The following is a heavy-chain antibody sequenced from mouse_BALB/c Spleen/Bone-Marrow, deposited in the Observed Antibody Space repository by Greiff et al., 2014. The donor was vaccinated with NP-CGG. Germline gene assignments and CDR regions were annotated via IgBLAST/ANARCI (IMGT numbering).Heavy chain of an antibody. Sequence: EVKLMEPGGGLVKPGGSLKLSCAASGFTFSSYAMSWVRQTPEKRLEWVATISSGGSYTYYPDSVKGRFTISRDNAKNTLYLQMSSLRSEDTAMYYCARHGITRLLDYWGQGTTLTVSS. CDR3: ARHGITRLLDY. D-gene: IGHD2-4*01. J-gene: IGHJ2*01. CDR2: ISSGGSYT. CDR1: GFTFSSYA. V-gene: IGHV5-9-3*01.